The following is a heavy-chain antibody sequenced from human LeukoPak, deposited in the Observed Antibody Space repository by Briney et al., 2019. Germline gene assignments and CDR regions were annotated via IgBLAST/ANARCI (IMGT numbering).Heavy chain of an antibody. D-gene: IGHD2-15*01. CDR3: ARESRQGYCSGGSCYSRSYMDV. CDR1: GGTFSSYA. J-gene: IGHJ6*03. V-gene: IGHV1-69*05. CDR2: IIPIFGTA. Sequence: GASVKVSCKASGGTFSSYAISWVRQAPGQGLEWMGGIIPIFGTANYAQKFQGRVTITTDESTSTAYMELSSLRSEDTAVYYCARESRQGYCSGGSCYSRSYMDVWGKGTTVTVSS.